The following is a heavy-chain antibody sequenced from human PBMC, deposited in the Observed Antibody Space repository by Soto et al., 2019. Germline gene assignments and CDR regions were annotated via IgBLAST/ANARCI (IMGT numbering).Heavy chain of an antibody. V-gene: IGHV3-30*18. J-gene: IGHJ6*02. CDR1: GFTFSNYG. CDR2: ISYDGNYQ. CDR3: AKDRRVRDGLDV. D-gene: IGHD3-10*01. Sequence: QVQLVESGGGVVQPGRSLRLSCAASGFTFSNYGVHWVRQAPGSGLEWVALISYDGNYQYYADAVKGRFTISRGNSKNTLYLEMTSLRSEDTAVYYCAKDRRVRDGLDVWGQGTTVTVSS.